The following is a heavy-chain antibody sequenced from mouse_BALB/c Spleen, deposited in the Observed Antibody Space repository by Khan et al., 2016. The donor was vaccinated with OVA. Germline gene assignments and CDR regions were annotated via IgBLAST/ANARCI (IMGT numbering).Heavy chain of an antibody. CDR1: GFSLTSYA. Sequence: QVQLKQSGPDLVAPSQSLSITCTVSGFSLTSYAIHWVRQPPGKGLEWLVVIWSDGSTTYNSALKSRLSISKDNSKSQVFLKLNSLQTDDTAMYYCARHQFPLSMDCGGQGTSVTGSS. CDR3: ARHQFPLSMDC. V-gene: IGHV2-6-2*01. CDR2: IWSDGST. J-gene: IGHJ4*01.